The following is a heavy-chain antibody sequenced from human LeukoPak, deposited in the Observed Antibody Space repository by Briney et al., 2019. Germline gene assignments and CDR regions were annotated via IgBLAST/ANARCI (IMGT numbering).Heavy chain of an antibody. Sequence: ASVKVSCKASGYTFTGYNMHWVRHRPEHGLEWMGWINPNSGATNYAQKFQGRVTMTRDTSISTAYMELSGLGSDDTAVYYCASGREYSGSGSHDDAFDVWGQGTMVTVSS. CDR1: GYTFTGYN. CDR3: ASGREYSGSGSHDDAFDV. V-gene: IGHV1-2*02. J-gene: IGHJ3*01. CDR2: INPNSGAT. D-gene: IGHD3-10*01.